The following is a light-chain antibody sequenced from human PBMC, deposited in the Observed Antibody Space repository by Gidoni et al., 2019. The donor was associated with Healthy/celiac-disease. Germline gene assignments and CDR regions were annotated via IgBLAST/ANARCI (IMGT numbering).Light chain of an antibody. CDR1: QSVSSN. CDR3: QQYNNWLVIT. CDR2: GAS. Sequence: EIVMTQSPATLSVSPGERATLSCRASQSVSSNLAWYQQKPGQAPRLLIYGASTRATGIPARFSGSGSGTGFTLTISSLQSEDFAVYYCQQYNNWLVITFGQGTRLEIK. V-gene: IGKV3-15*01. J-gene: IGKJ5*01.